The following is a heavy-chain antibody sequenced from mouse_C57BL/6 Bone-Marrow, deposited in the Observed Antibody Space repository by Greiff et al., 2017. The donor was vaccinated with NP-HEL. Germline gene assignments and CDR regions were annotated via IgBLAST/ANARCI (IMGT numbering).Heavy chain of an antibody. CDR1: GFNIKDDY. V-gene: IGHV14-4*01. J-gene: IGHJ1*03. D-gene: IGHD2-3*01. CDR2: IDPENGDT. Sequence: EVQLQQSGAELVRPGASVKLSCTASGFNIKDDYMHWVKQRPEQGLEWIGWIDPENGDTEYASKFQGKATITADTPSNTAYLQLSSLTSEDTAVYYCTTTDGYPSYWYFEVWGTGTTVTVSA. CDR3: TTTDGYPSYWYFEV.